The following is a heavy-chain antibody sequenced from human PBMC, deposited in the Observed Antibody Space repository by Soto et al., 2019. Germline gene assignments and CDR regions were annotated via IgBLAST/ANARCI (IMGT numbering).Heavy chain of an antibody. D-gene: IGHD6-13*01. CDR2: INAGNGNT. V-gene: IGHV1-3*01. J-gene: IGHJ5*02. CDR3: ARARLQLGSGWFDP. CDR1: GYTFTSYA. Sequence: QVQLVQSGAEVKKPGASVKVSCKASGYTFTSYAMHWVRQAPGQRLEWMGWINAGNGNTKYSQKFQGRVTITRDTSASTAYMELSSLRSEDTAVYYCARARLQLGSGWFDPWGQGPLVTVSS.